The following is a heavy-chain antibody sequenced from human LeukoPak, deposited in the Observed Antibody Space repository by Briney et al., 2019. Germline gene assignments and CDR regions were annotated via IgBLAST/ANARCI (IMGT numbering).Heavy chain of an antibody. D-gene: IGHD1-26*01. Sequence: ASVKVSCKASGYTFTGYYMHWVRQAPGQGLEWMGWINPNSGGTNYAQKFQGWVTMTRDTSISTAYMELSRLRSDDTAVYHCARGGSYHSDAFDIWGQGTMVTVSS. CDR1: GYTFTGYY. CDR3: ARGGSYHSDAFDI. J-gene: IGHJ3*02. V-gene: IGHV1-2*04. CDR2: INPNSGGT.